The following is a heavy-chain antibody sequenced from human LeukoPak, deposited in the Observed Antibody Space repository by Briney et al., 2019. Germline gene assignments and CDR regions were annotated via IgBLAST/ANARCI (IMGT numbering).Heavy chain of an antibody. V-gene: IGHV3-23*01. CDR1: GFTFSTSA. J-gene: IGHJ4*02. D-gene: IGHD3-10*01. CDR3: AKTNVLLWFGTFDY. Sequence: GGSLRLSCAASGFTFSTSAMGWVRQAPGKGLEWISTIVGSDDRTFYADSVLGRFTISRDNSKNTLYLQMNSLRAEDTAVYYCAKTNVLLWFGTFDYWGQGTLVTVSS. CDR2: IVGSDDRT.